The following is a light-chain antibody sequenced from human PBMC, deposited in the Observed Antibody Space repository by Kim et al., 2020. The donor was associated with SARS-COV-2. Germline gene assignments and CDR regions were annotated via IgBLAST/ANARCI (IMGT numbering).Light chain of an antibody. V-gene: IGKV1-16*01. J-gene: IGKJ3*01. CDR1: QGISNY. Sequence: DTQLTQSPSSLSAFVGDRVSITCRASQGISNYLAWFQQKPGKAPKCLIYNASNLQSGVPSRFSGSVSGTVFTLTISSVQPEDFATYYCQHYNTYPFTFGPGTKVDIK. CDR2: NAS. CDR3: QHYNTYPFT.